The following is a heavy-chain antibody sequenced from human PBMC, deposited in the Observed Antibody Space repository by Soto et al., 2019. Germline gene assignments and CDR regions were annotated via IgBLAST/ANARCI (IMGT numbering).Heavy chain of an antibody. J-gene: IGHJ4*02. CDR1: GDSISSSSYY. V-gene: IGHV4-39*01. D-gene: IGHD3-9*01. Sequence: PSETLSLTCTVSGDSISSSSYYWGWIRQPPGKGLEWIGSIYYSGSTYYNPSLKSRVTISVDTSKNQFSLKRSSVTAADTAVYYCARQPRILTGYSGDFDYWGQGTLVTVSS. CDR2: IYYSGST. CDR3: ARQPRILTGYSGDFDY.